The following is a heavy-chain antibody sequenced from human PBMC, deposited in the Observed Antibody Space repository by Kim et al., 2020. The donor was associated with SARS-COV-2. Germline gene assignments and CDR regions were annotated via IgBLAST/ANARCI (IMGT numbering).Heavy chain of an antibody. CDR1: GYSFTRFQ. CDR2: INPITGSA. CDR3: GRDNPDF. D-gene: IGHD2-21*01. Sequence: ASVKVSCKTSGYSFTRFQMHWMRQAPGQGLEWMAIINPITGSAIYAPLFQGRLSLTSDTSTATFYMDLRSLRSEDTAVYYCGRDNPDFWGQGTLVTVSS. V-gene: IGHV1-46*01. J-gene: IGHJ4*02.